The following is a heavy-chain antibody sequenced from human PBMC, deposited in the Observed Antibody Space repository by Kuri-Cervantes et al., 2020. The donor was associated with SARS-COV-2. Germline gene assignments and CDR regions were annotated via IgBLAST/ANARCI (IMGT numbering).Heavy chain of an antibody. D-gene: IGHD5-12*01. CDR1: GFTFDGYG. J-gene: IGHJ5*02. Sequence: GGSLKISCAASGFTFDGYGMSWVRQAPGKGLEWVANIKQDGSEKYYVDSVKGRFTISRDNAKNSLYLQMNSLRAEDTAVYYCARCVATIRGWFDPWGQGTLVTVSS. CDR3: ARCVATIRGWFDP. V-gene: IGHV3-7*01. CDR2: IKQDGSEK.